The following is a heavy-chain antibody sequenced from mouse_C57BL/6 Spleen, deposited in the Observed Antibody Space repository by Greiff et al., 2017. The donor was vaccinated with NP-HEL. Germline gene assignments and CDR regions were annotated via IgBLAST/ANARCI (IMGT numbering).Heavy chain of an antibody. Sequence: VQLQQSGPELVQPGASVQLPCQASGYSFTAYNLAWVPQSHGKSLEWLGDINPTNGGPIFHQPFKGMATLTVDKSTSTAYMELRRLTSEDTAVYCCARVDFDYWGKGTTLTVSS. V-gene: IGHV1-18*01. CDR2: INPTNGGP. CDR3: ARVDFDY. CDR1: GYSFTAYN. J-gene: IGHJ2*01.